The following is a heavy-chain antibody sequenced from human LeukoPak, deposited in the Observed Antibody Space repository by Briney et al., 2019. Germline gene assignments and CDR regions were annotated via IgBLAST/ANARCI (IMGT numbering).Heavy chain of an antibody. CDR3: AMAITSVAYFDY. V-gene: IGHV4-34*01. CDR1: GGSFSGYY. Sequence: SETLSLTCAVYGGSFSGYYWSWIRQPPGKGLEWIGEINHSGSTNHNPSLKSRVTISVDTSKNQFSLKLSSVTAADTAVYYCAMAITSVAYFDYWGQGTLVTVSS. D-gene: IGHD3-16*01. CDR2: INHSGST. J-gene: IGHJ4*02.